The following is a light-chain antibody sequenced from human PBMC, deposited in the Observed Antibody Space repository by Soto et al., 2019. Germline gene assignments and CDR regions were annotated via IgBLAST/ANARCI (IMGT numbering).Light chain of an antibody. CDR2: EAS. CDR3: QQYNDYSKSM. V-gene: IGKV1-5*03. J-gene: IGKJ1*01. CDR1: QSISSW. Sequence: DIQMTQSPFTLSASVGDRVTITCRASQSISSWLAWYQQKPGKAPKLLLYEASTLESGVPSRFSGSGSGTEFTLTISSLQPDDFATYYCQQYNDYSKSMFGQGTKVEIK.